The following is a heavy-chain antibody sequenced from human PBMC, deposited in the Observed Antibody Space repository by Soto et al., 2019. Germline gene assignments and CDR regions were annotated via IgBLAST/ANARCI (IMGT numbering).Heavy chain of an antibody. CDR3: AKSAGRFWSGYPRYYFDY. CDR1: GFTFSSYG. Sequence: GGSLRLSCAASGFTFSSYGMHWVRQAPGKGLEWVAVISYDGSNKYYADSVKGRFTISRDNSKNTLYLQMNSLRAEDTAVYYCAKSAGRFWSGYPRYYFDYWGQGTLVTVSS. V-gene: IGHV3-30*18. D-gene: IGHD3-3*01. J-gene: IGHJ4*02. CDR2: ISYDGSNK.